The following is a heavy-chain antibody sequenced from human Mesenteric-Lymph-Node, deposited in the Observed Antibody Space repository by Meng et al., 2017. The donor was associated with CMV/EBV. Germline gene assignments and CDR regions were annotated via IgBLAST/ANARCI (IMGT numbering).Heavy chain of an antibody. V-gene: IGHV3-30-3*01. Sequence: SGFTFSSYAMHWVRQAPGKGLEWVAVRSYDGSNKYYADSVKGRFTISRDNSKNTLYLQMNSLRAEDTAVYYCARDPGDGKGRAFDIWGQGTMVTVSS. CDR3: ARDPGDGKGRAFDI. CDR1: GFTFSSYA. J-gene: IGHJ3*02. D-gene: IGHD3-10*01. CDR2: RSYDGSNK.